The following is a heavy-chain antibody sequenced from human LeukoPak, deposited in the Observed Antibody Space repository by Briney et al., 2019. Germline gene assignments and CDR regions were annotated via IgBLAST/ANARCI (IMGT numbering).Heavy chain of an antibody. V-gene: IGHV4-39*07. CDR1: GGSISSSSYY. J-gene: IGHJ6*03. Sequence: SETLSLTCTVSGGSISSSSYYWGWIRQPPGKGLEWIGSIYYSGSTYYNPSLKSRVTISVDTSKNQFSLKLSSVTAADTAVYYCARSVFGDYDNYYYYMDVWGKGTTVTISS. CDR2: IYYSGST. CDR3: ARSVFGDYDNYYYYMDV. D-gene: IGHD4-17*01.